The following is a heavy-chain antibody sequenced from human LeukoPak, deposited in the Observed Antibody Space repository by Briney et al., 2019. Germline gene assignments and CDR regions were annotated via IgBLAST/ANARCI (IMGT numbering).Heavy chain of an antibody. CDR3: AKDWGAYYDSSGFYSGDFDY. Sequence: GGSLRLSCATSGFTFDDYAMHWVRQAPGKGLEWVSLISGDGGSTYYADSVKGRFTISRDNSKNSLYLQMNSLRTEDTALYYCAKDWGAYYDSSGFYSGDFDYWGQGTLVTVSS. CDR1: GFTFDDYA. CDR2: ISGDGGST. J-gene: IGHJ4*02. V-gene: IGHV3-43*02. D-gene: IGHD3-22*01.